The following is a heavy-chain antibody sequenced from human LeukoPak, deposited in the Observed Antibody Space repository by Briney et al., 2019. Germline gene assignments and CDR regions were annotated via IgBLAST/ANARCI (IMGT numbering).Heavy chain of an antibody. CDR3: AKAYYDFWSGYTDAFDI. CDR2: ISGSGGST. J-gene: IGHJ3*02. V-gene: IGHV3-23*01. CDR1: GFTFSSYA. Sequence: PGGSLRLSCAASGFTFSSYAMSWVRQAPGKGLEGVSAISGSGGSTYYADSVKGRFTISRDNSKNTLCLQMNSLRAEDTAVYYCAKAYYDFWSGYTDAFDIWGQGTMVTVSS. D-gene: IGHD3-3*01.